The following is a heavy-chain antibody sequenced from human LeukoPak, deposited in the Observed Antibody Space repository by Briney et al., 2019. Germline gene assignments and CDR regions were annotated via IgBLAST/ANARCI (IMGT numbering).Heavy chain of an antibody. J-gene: IGHJ4*02. CDR1: GGTFSSYA. D-gene: IGHD5-18*01. CDR3: ARGGYSYGSYFDY. CDR2: IIPIFGTA. V-gene: IGHV1-69*06. Sequence: GASVKVSCKATGGTFSSYAISWVRQAPGQGLEWMGGIIPIFGTANYAQKFQGRVTITADKSASTAYMELSSLRSEDTAVYYCARGGYSYGSYFDYWGQGTLVTVSS.